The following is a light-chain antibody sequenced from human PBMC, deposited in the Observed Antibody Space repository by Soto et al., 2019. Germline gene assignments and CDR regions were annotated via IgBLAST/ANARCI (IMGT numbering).Light chain of an antibody. Sequence: SVLTQPASVSGSPGQSITISCTGTSSDVGGYNYVSWYQQRPGKAPKFMIYDVSNRPSGVSNRFSGSKSGNTASLTISGLQAEDEADYYCSSYTTSNTRQIVFGTGTKVTVL. J-gene: IGLJ1*01. V-gene: IGLV2-14*01. CDR2: DVS. CDR3: SSYTTSNTRQIV. CDR1: SSDVGGYNY.